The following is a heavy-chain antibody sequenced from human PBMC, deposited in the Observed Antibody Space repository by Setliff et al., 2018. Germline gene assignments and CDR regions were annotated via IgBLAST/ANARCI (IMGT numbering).Heavy chain of an antibody. Sequence: ASVKVSCKASGYSFTGYHIHWVRQAPGQGLEWMGWINPNTGDTNYAQKFQGRVTLTKVTSIRTAYMVLSWLSSDDTAVYYCATVVRGGTSRTSYYYYYMDVWGKGTTVTVSS. CDR3: ATVVRGGTSRTSYYYYYMDV. J-gene: IGHJ6*03. CDR1: GYSFTGYH. V-gene: IGHV1-2*02. D-gene: IGHD1-26*01. CDR2: INPNTGDT.